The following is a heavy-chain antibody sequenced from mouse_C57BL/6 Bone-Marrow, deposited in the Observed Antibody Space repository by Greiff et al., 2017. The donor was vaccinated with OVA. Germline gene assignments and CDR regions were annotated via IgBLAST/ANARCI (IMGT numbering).Heavy chain of an antibody. Sequence: ESGPGLVKPSQSLSLTCSVSGYSITSGYNWHWTRQFPGNKLEWMGFISYDGSNKYNPYLKNRTSITPDTSKNQFFLKLNSVTTEDTAAYCCARGWLLRFAYWGHGTLVTVSA. V-gene: IGHV3-6*01. D-gene: IGHD2-3*01. CDR1: GYSITSGYN. CDR2: ISYDGSN. J-gene: IGHJ3*01. CDR3: ARGWLLRFAY.